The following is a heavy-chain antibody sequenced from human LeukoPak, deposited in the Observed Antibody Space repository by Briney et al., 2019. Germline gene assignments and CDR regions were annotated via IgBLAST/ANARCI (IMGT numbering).Heavy chain of an antibody. V-gene: IGHV3-48*01. Sequence: GGSQRLSCAASGFTFSIYTMNWVRQAPGKGLEWISYISTNSGTIWYAESVKGRFTISRDNAKSSLHLHMNNLSAEDTAVYYCVRDLTVVGVAQVQHWGQGTLVTVSS. D-gene: IGHD2-15*01. CDR3: VRDLTVVGVAQVQH. CDR1: GFTFSIYT. CDR2: ISTNSGTI. J-gene: IGHJ4*02.